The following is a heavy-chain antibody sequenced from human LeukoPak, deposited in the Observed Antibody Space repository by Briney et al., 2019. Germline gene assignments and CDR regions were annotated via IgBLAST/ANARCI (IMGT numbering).Heavy chain of an antibody. D-gene: IGHD2-8*02. CDR2: INHSGST. CDR1: GGSFSGYY. V-gene: IGHV4-34*01. J-gene: IGHJ5*02. Sequence: PSETLSLTFAVYGGSFSGYYWSWIRQPPGKGLEWIGEINHSGSTNYNPSLKSRVTISVDTSKNQFSLKLSSVTAADTAVYYCARVGPPVLVVYAYWFDPWSQGTLVTVSS. CDR3: ARVGPPVLVVYAYWFDP.